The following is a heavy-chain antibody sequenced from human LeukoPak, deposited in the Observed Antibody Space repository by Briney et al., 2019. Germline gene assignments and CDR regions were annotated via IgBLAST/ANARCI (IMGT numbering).Heavy chain of an antibody. CDR3: ARSNTPGATDFDY. J-gene: IGHJ4*02. Sequence: PSETLSLTCAVSGYSISSGYYWGWIRQPPGKGLEWIGSIYHSGSTYYNPSLKSRVTISVDTSKNQFSLKLSSVTAADTAVYYCARSNTPGATDFDYWGQGTLVTVSS. D-gene: IGHD1-26*01. CDR1: GYSISSGYY. CDR2: IYHSGST. V-gene: IGHV4-38-2*01.